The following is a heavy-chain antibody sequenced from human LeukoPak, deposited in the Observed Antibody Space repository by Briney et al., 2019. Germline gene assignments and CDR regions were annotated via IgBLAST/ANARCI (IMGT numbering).Heavy chain of an antibody. V-gene: IGHV4-59*01. CDR1: GGSISSYY. D-gene: IGHD3-10*01. CDR2: IYYSGST. J-gene: IGHJ4*02. Sequence: KASETLSLTCSVSGGSISSYYWSWIRQPPGKRLEWIGYIYYSGSTDYNPSLKSRVTISVDTSKNQFSLKLTSVTTADTAVYYCARLSYDCGSGTTLHFDYWGQGTLVTVSS. CDR3: ARLSYDCGSGTTLHFDY.